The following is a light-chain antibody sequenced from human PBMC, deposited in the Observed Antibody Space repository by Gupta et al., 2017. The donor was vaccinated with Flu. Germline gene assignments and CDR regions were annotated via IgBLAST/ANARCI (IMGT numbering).Light chain of an antibody. V-gene: IGLV2-14*01. CDR2: EVS. CDR3: SSYTVSNTWV. CDR1: SSDVGGHKY. J-gene: IGLJ3*02. Sequence: QSALTPPASVSGSPGQSTTISCTGPSSDVGGHKYVSWYQQHAGKAPKVMIYEVSSRPSGVSNRFSGSKSGNAASLIISGLQADDEANYYCSSYTVSNTWVFGGGTKVTVL.